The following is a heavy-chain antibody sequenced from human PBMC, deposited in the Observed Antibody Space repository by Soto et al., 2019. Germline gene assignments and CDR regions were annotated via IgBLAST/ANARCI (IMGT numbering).Heavy chain of an antibody. V-gene: IGHV1-3*01. D-gene: IGHD3-9*01. Sequence: ASVKLSCTACGYRFTSYAMHWVRQAPGQRLEWMGWINAGNGNTKYSQKFQGRVTITRDTSASTAYMELSSLRSEDTAVYYCAREILTDYYGMDVWGQGTMVTVSS. J-gene: IGHJ6*02. CDR2: INAGNGNT. CDR1: GYRFTSYA. CDR3: AREILTDYYGMDV.